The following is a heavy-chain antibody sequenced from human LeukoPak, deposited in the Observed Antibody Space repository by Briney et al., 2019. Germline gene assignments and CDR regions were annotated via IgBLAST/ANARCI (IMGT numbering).Heavy chain of an antibody. Sequence: GGSLRLSCAASGFTFSSYSMNWVRQAPGKGLEWISYITSSSGIICYADSVKGRFTISRDNAKNSLYLQMNSLRAEDTAVYYCARDHNWSFDYWGQGILVTVSS. J-gene: IGHJ4*02. V-gene: IGHV3-48*04. CDR1: GFTFSSYS. CDR2: ITSSSGII. D-gene: IGHD1-20*01. CDR3: ARDHNWSFDY.